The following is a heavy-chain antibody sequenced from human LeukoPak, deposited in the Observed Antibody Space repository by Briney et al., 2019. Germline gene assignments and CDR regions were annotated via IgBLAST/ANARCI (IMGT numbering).Heavy chain of an antibody. CDR2: IIPIFGTA. CDR3: ARDSITMTAFDI. J-gene: IGHJ3*02. V-gene: IGHV1-69*01. CDR1: GGTFSSYA. D-gene: IGHD3-22*01. Sequence: ASVKVSCKASGGTFSSYAISWVRLAPGQGLEWMGGIIPIFGTANYAQKFQGRVTITADESTSTAYMELSSLRSEDTAVYYCARDSITMTAFDIWGQGTMVTVSS.